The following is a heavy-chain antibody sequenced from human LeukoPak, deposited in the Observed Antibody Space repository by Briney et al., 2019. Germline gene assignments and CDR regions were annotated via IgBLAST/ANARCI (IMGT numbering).Heavy chain of an antibody. J-gene: IGHJ4*02. CDR3: AKTTGTAPENAFDY. CDR2: ISGSGGST. Sequence: GGSLRLSCAASGFSFSTNSMNWVRQAPGKGLEWVLAISGSGGSTYYADSVKGRFTISRDNSKNTLYLQMNSLRAEDTAVYYCAKTTGTAPENAFDYWGQGTLVTVSS. V-gene: IGHV3-23*01. D-gene: IGHD1-1*01. CDR1: GFSFSTNS.